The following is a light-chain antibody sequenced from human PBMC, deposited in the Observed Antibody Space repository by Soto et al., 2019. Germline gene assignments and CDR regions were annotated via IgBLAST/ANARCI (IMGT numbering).Light chain of an antibody. CDR3: SSYTSRITRLL. J-gene: IGLJ1*01. CDR1: SDDIGGYNY. V-gene: IGLV2-14*01. CDR2: DVS. Sequence: SDLKQPASVTGAPRHSITISCTGTSDDIGGYNYVSWYQQHPGKAPKLIIYDVSSRPSGVSNRFSGSKSGTTASLTISGLQAEDEADYYGSSYTSRITRLLFGAGTKVIVL.